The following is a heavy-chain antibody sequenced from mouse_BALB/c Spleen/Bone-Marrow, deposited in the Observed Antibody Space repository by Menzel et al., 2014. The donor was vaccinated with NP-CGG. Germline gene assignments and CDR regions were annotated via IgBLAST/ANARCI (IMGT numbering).Heavy chain of an antibody. Sequence: VQLQQSGAELVKPGASVRLSCTASGFNIKDTYMHWVKQRPDQSLEWIGRIDPANGNAKHDPKSQGKAAITADTSSNTTYLRLSSLTSEDTAVYYCAIYFYFDYWGQGTTLTVSS. CDR3: AIYFYFDY. J-gene: IGHJ2*01. CDR1: GFNIKDTY. V-gene: IGHV14-3*02. CDR2: IDPANGNA. D-gene: IGHD2-3*01.